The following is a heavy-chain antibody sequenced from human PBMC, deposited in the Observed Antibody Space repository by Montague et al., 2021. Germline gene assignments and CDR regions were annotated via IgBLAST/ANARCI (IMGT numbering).Heavy chain of an antibody. V-gene: IGHV4-38-2*02. CDR3: ARERDRYYYMDI. J-gene: IGHJ6*03. CDR2: ASHGGRT. Sequence: SETLSLTCTVSRSLISSDYYWGWIRQPPGMGLEWMGSASHGGRTYYNPSLKSRVTISVDTSNNHFSLKLSPVTAADTAMYYCARERDRYYYMDIWGKGTTITVSS. CDR1: RSLISSDYY.